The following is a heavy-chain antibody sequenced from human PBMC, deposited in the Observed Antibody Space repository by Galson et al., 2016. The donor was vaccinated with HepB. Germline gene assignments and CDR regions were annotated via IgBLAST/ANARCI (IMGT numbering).Heavy chain of an antibody. Sequence: SLRLSCAASGFNFYGYGMHWVRQAPGMGLEWVAVTWYDGSNKYYTDSVKGRFTVSRDNAKNSLYLQMNSLRTEDTAVYYCANGNHAEYSWWGQGTLVTVSS. J-gene: IGHJ4*02. D-gene: IGHD1-14*01. V-gene: IGHV3-33*03. CDR1: GFNFYGYG. CDR2: TWYDGSNK. CDR3: ANGNHAEYSW.